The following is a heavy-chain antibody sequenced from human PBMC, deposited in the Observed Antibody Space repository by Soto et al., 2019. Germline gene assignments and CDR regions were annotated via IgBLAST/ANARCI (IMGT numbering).Heavy chain of an antibody. CDR1: GFTFSNAW. Sequence: EVQLVASGGGLLKPGASLRLSCAASGFTFSNAWMNWVRQAPGKGLEWVGRIKSKANGATTDSSAPVKGRFTISRDDSINTLYLQMNSLKTEDTAVYYCTTVGQNAFHIWGQGTMVTVSS. CDR3: TTVGQNAFHI. CDR2: IKSKANGATT. V-gene: IGHV3-15*07. J-gene: IGHJ3*02. D-gene: IGHD1-26*01.